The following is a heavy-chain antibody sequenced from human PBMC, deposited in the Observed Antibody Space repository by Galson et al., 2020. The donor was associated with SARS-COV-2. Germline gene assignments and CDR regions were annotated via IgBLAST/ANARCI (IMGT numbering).Heavy chain of an antibody. Sequence: GGSLRLSCAASGFTFSSYAMHWVRQAPGKGLEWVAVISYDGSNKYYADSVKGRFIISRDNSKNTLYLQMNSLRAEDTAVYYCARGHWNYGYYYGMDVWGQGTTVTVSS. V-gene: IGHV3-30-3*01. CDR3: ARGHWNYGYYYGMDV. CDR1: GFTFSSYA. CDR2: ISYDGSNK. D-gene: IGHD1-7*01. J-gene: IGHJ6*02.